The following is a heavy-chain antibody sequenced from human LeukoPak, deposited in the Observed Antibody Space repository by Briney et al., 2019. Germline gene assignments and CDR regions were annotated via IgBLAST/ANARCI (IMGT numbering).Heavy chain of an antibody. V-gene: IGHV1-18*01. J-gene: IGHJ4*02. CDR1: GYTFTSYD. CDR3: ARDTKNPYYYDTSGYYPGYFDS. Sequence: ASVKVSCKASGYTFTSYDINWVRQATGQGLEWMGWISIYNGNTKYAQKFQGRVTMTTDTSTTTAYMDLRSLRSDDTAVYYCARDTKNPYYYDTSGYYPGYFDSWGQGTLVTVSS. CDR2: ISIYNGNT. D-gene: IGHD3-22*01.